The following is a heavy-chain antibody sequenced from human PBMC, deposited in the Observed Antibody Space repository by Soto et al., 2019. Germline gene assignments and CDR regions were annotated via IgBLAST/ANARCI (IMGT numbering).Heavy chain of an antibody. Sequence: GESLKISRKGSVYSFTSYWISWVRQMPGKGLEWMGRIDPSDSYTNYSPTFQSHVTTSADKSISTAYLQWRSLKASDTAMYYCARLSRRSSMGDAFDIWGQGTMVTVSS. D-gene: IGHD6-6*01. CDR3: ARLSRRSSMGDAFDI. CDR2: IDPSDSYT. V-gene: IGHV5-10-1*01. CDR1: VYSFTSYW. J-gene: IGHJ3*02.